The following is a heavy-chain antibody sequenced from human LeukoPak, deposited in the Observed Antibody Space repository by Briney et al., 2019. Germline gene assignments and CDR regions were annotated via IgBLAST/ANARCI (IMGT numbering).Heavy chain of an antibody. CDR3: ARGMPAGVDY. CDR1: GGTFSSYA. V-gene: IGHV1-69*05. D-gene: IGHD2-2*01. Sequence: SVKVSCKASGGTFSSYAISWVRQAPGQGLEWMGRIIAIFGRANYAQKFQGRVTITTDESTSTAYMELSSLRSEDTAVYYCARGMPAGVDYWGQGTLVTVSS. J-gene: IGHJ4*02. CDR2: IIAIFGRA.